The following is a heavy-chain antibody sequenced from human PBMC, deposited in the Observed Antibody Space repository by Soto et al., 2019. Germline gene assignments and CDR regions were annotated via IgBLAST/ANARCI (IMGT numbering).Heavy chain of an antibody. Sequence: EVQLLESGGGLVQPGGSLRLSCAASGFTFSSYAMSWVRQAPGKGLEWVSAISGSGGSTYYADSVKGRFTITRDNSMNALYVQMNSLRAGDTAVYYCARGGPYYYDSSGYDDYWGQGALLTVSS. CDR3: ARGGPYYYDSSGYDDY. CDR1: GFTFSSYA. J-gene: IGHJ4*02. V-gene: IGHV3-23*01. CDR2: ISGSGGST. D-gene: IGHD3-22*01.